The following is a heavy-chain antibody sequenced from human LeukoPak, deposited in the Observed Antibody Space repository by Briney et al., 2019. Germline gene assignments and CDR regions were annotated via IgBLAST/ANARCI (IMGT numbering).Heavy chain of an antibody. D-gene: IGHD6-19*01. CDR2: ISYDGSNK. J-gene: IGHJ4*02. V-gene: IGHV3-30*04. CDR1: GFTFSSYA. Sequence: PGGSLRLSCAASGFTFSSYAMHWVRQAPGKGLEWVAVISYDGSNKYYADSVKGRFTISRDNSKNTLYLQMNSLRAEDTAVYYCAKALSGWYGGFDYWGQGTLVTVSS. CDR3: AKALSGWYGGFDY.